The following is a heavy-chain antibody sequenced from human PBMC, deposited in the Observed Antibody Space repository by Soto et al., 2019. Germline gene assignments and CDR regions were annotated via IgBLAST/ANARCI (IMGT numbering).Heavy chain of an antibody. CDR3: ARNELGTSIAAGPATYYYYYGTDV. Sequence: GESRKISCKVSVYSFTSYWIGWVRQMPGKGLEWTGIIYPGDSDSIYSPSFQGQFTISADKSISTAYLQWSSLKASDSAMYYCARNELGTSIAAGPATYYYYYGTDVWGQGTTVTVSS. CDR1: VYSFTSYW. V-gene: IGHV5-51*01. CDR2: IYPGDSDS. J-gene: IGHJ6*02. D-gene: IGHD6-6*01.